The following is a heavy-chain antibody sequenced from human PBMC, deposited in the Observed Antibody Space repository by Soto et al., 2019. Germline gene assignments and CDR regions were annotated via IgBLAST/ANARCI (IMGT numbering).Heavy chain of an antibody. CDR3: AKDRSGSGWYYFDY. J-gene: IGHJ4*02. CDR2: MSHDGNIK. Sequence: PGGSLRLSCAASGFTFSSHTMHWVRQAPGKGLEWLSLMSHDGNIKFYADSVKGRFTISRDNSKNTLYLQMNSLRAEDTVVYYCAKDRSGSGWYYFDYWGQGTLVTVSS. V-gene: IGHV3-30-3*01. CDR1: GFTFSSHT. D-gene: IGHD6-19*01.